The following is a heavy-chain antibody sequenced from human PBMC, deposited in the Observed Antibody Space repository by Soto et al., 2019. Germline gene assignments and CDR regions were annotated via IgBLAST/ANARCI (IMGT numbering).Heavy chain of an antibody. CDR3: ASRDTIFGVVIP. CDR1: GGSFSGYY. D-gene: IGHD3-3*01. Sequence: SETLSLTCAVYGGSFSGYYWSWIRQPPGKGLEWIGEINHSGSTNYNPSLKSRVTISVDTSKNQFSLKLSSVTAADTAVYYCASRDTIFGVVIPWGQGTLVTVS. CDR2: INHSGST. V-gene: IGHV4-34*01. J-gene: IGHJ5*02.